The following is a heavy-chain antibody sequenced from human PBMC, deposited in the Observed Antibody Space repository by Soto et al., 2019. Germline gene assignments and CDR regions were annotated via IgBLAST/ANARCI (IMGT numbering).Heavy chain of an antibody. CDR3: AKGCGGTRYSKIHY. Sequence: EVQLLESGGGLVQPGGSLRLSCAASGFTFSSYAMSWVRQAPGKGLEWVSGISDSGGSTYYADSVKGRFTISRDNSKNTLDLQMNRPGAEGTAVYYCAKGCGGTRYSKIHYLGQGTLVTGS. CDR2: ISDSGGST. D-gene: IGHD2-15*01. J-gene: IGHJ4*02. V-gene: IGHV3-23*01. CDR1: GFTFSSYA.